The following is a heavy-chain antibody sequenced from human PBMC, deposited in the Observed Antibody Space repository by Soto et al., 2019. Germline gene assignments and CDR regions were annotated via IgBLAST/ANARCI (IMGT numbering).Heavy chain of an antibody. J-gene: IGHJ4*02. V-gene: IGHV1-8*01. D-gene: IGHD3-3*01. CDR1: GYTFTSYD. CDR2: MNPNSGNT. Sequence: QVQLVQSGAEVKKPGASVKVSCKASGYTFTSYDINWVRQATGQGLEWMGWMNPNSGNTGNAQKFQGRVTITRNTSISKAYMELSILRFEDRAVYYCARETANFGDYWGQGTLVTVSS. CDR3: ARETANFGDY.